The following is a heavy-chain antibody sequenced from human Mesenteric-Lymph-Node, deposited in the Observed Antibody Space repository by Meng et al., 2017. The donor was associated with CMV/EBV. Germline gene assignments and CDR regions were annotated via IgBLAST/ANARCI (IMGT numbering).Heavy chain of an antibody. D-gene: IGHD5-12*01. Sequence: GGSLRLSCALSDLSVSDTWMSWVRQAPGKVLEWVSMIYSGGRTFYADSVKGRFSIARDISKNTLNLQMNSLRVEDTAMYYCASLRLSGYDWYYYGMDVWGQGTTVTVSS. CDR3: ASLRLSGYDWYYYGMDV. J-gene: IGHJ6*02. V-gene: IGHV3-53*01. CDR2: IYSGGRT. CDR1: DLSVSDTW.